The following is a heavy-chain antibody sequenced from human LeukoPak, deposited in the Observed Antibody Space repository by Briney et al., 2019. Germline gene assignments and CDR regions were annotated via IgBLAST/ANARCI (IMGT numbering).Heavy chain of an antibody. Sequence: GGSLRLSCAASGFTCSSYGVHWLRQAPGKGLEWLALIWYDGSSKLYADSVKGRFTISRDNSKNTLYLQMNSLRDEDTAVYYCARAYYDSSGYYHHYYYYYGMDVWGQGTTVTVSS. CDR2: IWYDGSSK. D-gene: IGHD3-22*01. V-gene: IGHV3-33*01. J-gene: IGHJ6*02. CDR3: ARAYYDSSGYYHHYYYYYGMDV. CDR1: GFTCSSYG.